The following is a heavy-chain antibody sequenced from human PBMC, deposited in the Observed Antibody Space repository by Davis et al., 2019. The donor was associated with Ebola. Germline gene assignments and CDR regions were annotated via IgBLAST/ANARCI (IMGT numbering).Heavy chain of an antibody. D-gene: IGHD5-18*01. Sequence: ASVKVSCKASGYTFTDYYVHWVRQAPGQGLEWMGWINPNSGGTNYAQKFQGRVTMTRDTSISTAYMELSRLRSDDTAVYYCAATYSDRDNWFDPWGQGTLVTVFS. CDR1: GYTFTDYY. J-gene: IGHJ5*02. CDR2: INPNSGGT. V-gene: IGHV1-2*02. CDR3: AATYSDRDNWFDP.